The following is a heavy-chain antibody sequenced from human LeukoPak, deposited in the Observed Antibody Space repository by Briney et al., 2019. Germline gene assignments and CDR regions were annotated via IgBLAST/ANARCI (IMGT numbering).Heavy chain of an antibody. CDR2: ISGSGGST. V-gene: IGHV3-23*01. CDR1: GFSVSNNY. J-gene: IGHJ4*02. D-gene: IGHD4-17*01. Sequence: GGSLRLSCAASGFSVSNNYMSWVRQAPGKGLEWVSAISGSGGSTYYADSVKGRFTISRDNSKNTLYLQMNSLRAEDTAVYYCAKDRGRDYGDYSGFDYWGQGTLVTVSS. CDR3: AKDRGRDYGDYSGFDY.